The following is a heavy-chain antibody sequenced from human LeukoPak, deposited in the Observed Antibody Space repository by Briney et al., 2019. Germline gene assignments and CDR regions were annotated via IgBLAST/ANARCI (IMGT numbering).Heavy chain of an antibody. D-gene: IGHD1-1*01. CDR3: TKGGTVGFDS. V-gene: IGHV3-74*01. Sequence: GGSLRLSCAASGFTFNTYWMHWVRQSPGKGLVWVSRINSDGSSTTYADSVKGRFTISRDNAKNTVYLQMNSLRDEDTAVYYCTKGGTVGFDSWGQGTVVTVSP. J-gene: IGHJ4*02. CDR2: INSDGSST. CDR1: GFTFNTYW.